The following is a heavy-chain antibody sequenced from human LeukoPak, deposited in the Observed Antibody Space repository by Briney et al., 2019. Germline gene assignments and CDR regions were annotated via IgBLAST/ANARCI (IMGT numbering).Heavy chain of an antibody. J-gene: IGHJ6*02. V-gene: IGHV5-51*01. CDR1: GYSFTTYW. CDR3: ARLPQDYYYHGMDV. Sequence: GESLKISCKGSGYSFTTYWIGWVRQMPGKGLEWMGRICPGDSDTKYSPSFQGQVTISADKSIGSAYLQWSSLKSSDTAMYYCARLPQDYYYHGMDVWGQGTTVSVS. CDR2: ICPGDSDT.